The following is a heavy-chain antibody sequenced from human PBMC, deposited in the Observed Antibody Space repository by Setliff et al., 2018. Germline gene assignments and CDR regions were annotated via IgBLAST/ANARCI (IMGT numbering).Heavy chain of an antibody. V-gene: IGHV1-3*04. CDR1: GYTFTKNA. CDR3: ARGSRPLWGA. CDR2: INTDNGNT. J-gene: IGHJ5*02. D-gene: IGHD5-18*01. Sequence: ASVKVSCKASGYTFTKNAIHWLRQAPGQRPEWMGWINTDNGNTGYSQNFQDRVTITRDTSATTAFVELSSLRSDDTAVYFCARGSRPLWGAWGQGTLGTVS.